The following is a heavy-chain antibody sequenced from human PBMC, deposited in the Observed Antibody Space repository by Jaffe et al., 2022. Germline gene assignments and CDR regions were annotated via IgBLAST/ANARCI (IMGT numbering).Heavy chain of an antibody. V-gene: IGHV1-69*01. Sequence: QVQLVQSGAEVKKPGSSVKVSCKASGGTFSSYAISWVRQAPGQGLEWMGGIIPIFGTANYAQKFQGRVTITADESTSTAYMELSSLRSEDTAVYYCARGIAGYCSGGSCSYNWFDPWGQGTLVTVSS. CDR2: IIPIFGTA. CDR1: GGTFSSYA. D-gene: IGHD2-15*01. CDR3: ARGIAGYCSGGSCSYNWFDP. J-gene: IGHJ5*02.